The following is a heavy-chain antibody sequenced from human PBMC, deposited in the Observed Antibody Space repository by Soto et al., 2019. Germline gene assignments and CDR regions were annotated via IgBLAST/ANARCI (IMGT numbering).Heavy chain of an antibody. V-gene: IGHV3-23*01. CDR1: GFTFSSYA. J-gene: IGHJ4*02. D-gene: IGHD2-15*01. CDR2: ISGSGGST. Sequence: GGSLRLSCAASGFTFSSYAMSWVRQAPGKGLEWVSAISGSGGSTYYADSVKGRFTISRDNSKNTLYLQMNSLRAEDTAVYYCAHYHCSGGSCYPNKYYFDYWGQGTLVTVSS. CDR3: AHYHCSGGSCYPNKYYFDY.